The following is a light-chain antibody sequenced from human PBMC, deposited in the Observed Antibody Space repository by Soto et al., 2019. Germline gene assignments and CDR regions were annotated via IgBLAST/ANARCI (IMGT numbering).Light chain of an antibody. J-gene: IGKJ2*01. Sequence: EILMTQSPATLSVSPGDRATLSCRASQSVNNRLAWYQQKPGQAPTLLMYYSSTRATGIPARFGGSGSGTECTLTISSLQSEEFAVYYCQQYKNLPYPFGQGTELEIK. CDR3: QQYKNLPYP. V-gene: IGKV3-15*01. CDR1: QSVNNR. CDR2: YSS.